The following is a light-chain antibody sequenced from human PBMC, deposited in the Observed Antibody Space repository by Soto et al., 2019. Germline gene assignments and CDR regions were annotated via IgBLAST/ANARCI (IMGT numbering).Light chain of an antibody. CDR3: QQYDSYSLWM. J-gene: IGKJ1*01. Sequence: DIQITQSPSTLSASVGDRVTITCRASQSITTWLAWYQQKPGKAPKLLIYKASSLESGVTPRFSGSGSGTEFTLTISSLQADDFATYYYQQYDSYSLWMFGQGTKVEIK. V-gene: IGKV1-5*03. CDR2: KAS. CDR1: QSITTW.